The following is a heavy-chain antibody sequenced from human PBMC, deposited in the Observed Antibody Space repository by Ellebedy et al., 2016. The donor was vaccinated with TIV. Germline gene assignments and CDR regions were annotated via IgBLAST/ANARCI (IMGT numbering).Heavy chain of an antibody. CDR3: TRDLTNIVSGDY. Sequence: AASVKVSCKTSGYTFTDYYIHWVRQAPGQGLEWMAWINPNSGGTNYAQKFQDRVTVTRDTSTSTAFLELNRLRSDDTAVYYCTRDLTNIVSGDYWGQGTLVTVSS. CDR1: GYTFTDYY. V-gene: IGHV1-2*02. D-gene: IGHD5/OR15-5a*01. CDR2: INPNSGGT. J-gene: IGHJ4*02.